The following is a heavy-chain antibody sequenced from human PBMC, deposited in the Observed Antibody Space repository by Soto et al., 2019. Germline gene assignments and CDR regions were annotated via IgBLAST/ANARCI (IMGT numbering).Heavy chain of an antibody. J-gene: IGHJ4*02. V-gene: IGHV4-61*01. CDR1: GGSVSSGSYH. CDR3: ARDTAAVAGLDY. Sequence: QVQLQESGPGLVKPSETLSLTCTVSGGSVSSGSYHWSWIRQSPGTGPEWIGYIYYSGNTNSNPSLKSRVTISVDTSKNQFSLKLRSVTAADTAVYYCARDTAAVAGLDYWGQGILVTVSS. CDR2: IYYSGNT. D-gene: IGHD6-19*01.